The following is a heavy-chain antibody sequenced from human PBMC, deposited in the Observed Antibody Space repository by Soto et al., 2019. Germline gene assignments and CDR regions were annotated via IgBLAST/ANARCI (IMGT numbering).Heavy chain of an antibody. J-gene: IGHJ4*02. CDR3: VRDSHGDY. V-gene: IGHV3-74*01. CDR2: IDHDGPT. CDR1: GFTFSNYW. Sequence: EVQLVESGGGLVQPGGSLRLSCEGSGFTFSNYWMHWVRQAPGKGLEWVSRIDHDGPTDYADSVRGRFTISRDNAENTLYLQMNSLRPEATAVYYCVRDSHGDYWGQGTLVTVSS.